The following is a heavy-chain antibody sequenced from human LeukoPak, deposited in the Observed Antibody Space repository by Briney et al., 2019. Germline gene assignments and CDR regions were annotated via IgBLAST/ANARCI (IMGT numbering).Heavy chain of an antibody. D-gene: IGHD3-3*01. CDR2: IYYSGST. CDR3: ASFDFWSGYYRDY. Sequence: SETLSLTCTVSGGSISSYYWSWIRQPPGKGLEWIGYIYYSGSTNYNPSLKGRVTISVDTSKNQFSLKLSSVTAADTAVYYCASFDFWSGYYRDYWGQGTLVTVSS. CDR1: GGSISSYY. J-gene: IGHJ4*02. V-gene: IGHV4-59*01.